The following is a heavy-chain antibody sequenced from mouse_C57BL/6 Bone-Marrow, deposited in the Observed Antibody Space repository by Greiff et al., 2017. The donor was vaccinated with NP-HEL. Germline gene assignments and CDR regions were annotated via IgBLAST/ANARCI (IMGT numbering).Heavy chain of an antibody. CDR3: ARWRSYGAWFAY. J-gene: IGHJ3*01. CDR1: GFTFSDYG. D-gene: IGHD1-1*02. V-gene: IGHV5-15*01. CDR2: ISNLAYSI. Sequence: EVKLMESGGGLVQPGGSLKLSCAASGFTFSDYGMAWVRQAPRKGPEWVAFISNLAYSIYYADTVTGRFTISRENAKNTLYLEMSSLRSEDTAMYYCARWRSYGAWFAYWGQGTLVTVSA.